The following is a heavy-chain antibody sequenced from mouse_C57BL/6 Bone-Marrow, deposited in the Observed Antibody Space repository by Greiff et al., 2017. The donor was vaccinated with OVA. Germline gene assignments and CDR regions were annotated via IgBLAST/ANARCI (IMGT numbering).Heavy chain of an antibody. D-gene: IGHD1-1*01. Sequence: EVKLMESGPGLVKPSQSLSLTCSVTGYSITSGYYWNWIRQFPGNKLEWMGYISYDGSNNYNPSLKNRISITRDTSKNQFFLKLNSVTTEDTATYYCAREGITTVVEGYFDYWGQGTTLTVSS. V-gene: IGHV3-6*01. CDR1: GYSITSGYY. J-gene: IGHJ2*01. CDR3: AREGITTVVEGYFDY. CDR2: ISYDGSN.